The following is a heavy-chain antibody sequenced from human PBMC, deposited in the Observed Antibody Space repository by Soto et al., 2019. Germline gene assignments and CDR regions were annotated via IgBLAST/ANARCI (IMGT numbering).Heavy chain of an antibody. CDR3: AKVRVPNDSIGYYSILTDS. CDR1: GVTFIDHC. Sequence: PGLPMRHPCNVAGVTFIDHCRRRIRQTKGRGLEWLSYISSSSSHISYADSVKGRFTTSRDNAKNSLYLQMHSLRAEDTAVYYCAKVRVPNDSIGYYSILTDSWGQGTVVTGSS. J-gene: IGHJ4*02. V-gene: IGHV3-11*05. D-gene: IGHD3-22*01. CDR2: ISSSSSHI.